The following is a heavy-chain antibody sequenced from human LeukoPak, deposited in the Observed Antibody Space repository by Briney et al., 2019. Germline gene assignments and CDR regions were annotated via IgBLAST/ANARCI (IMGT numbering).Heavy chain of an antibody. D-gene: IGHD6-19*01. CDR3: AGSLAVSSVLGLDI. CDR2: ITSSSSSI. V-gene: IGHV3-48*02. Sequence: GGSLRLSCAASGFTFGSNSMNWVSHAPGKGLEWVSYITSSSSSIYYADSVKGRFTVSRDNAKKSLYLQMNSLRDEDTAVYFCAGSLAVSSVLGLDIWGQGTMVTVAS. CDR1: GFTFGSNS. J-gene: IGHJ3*02.